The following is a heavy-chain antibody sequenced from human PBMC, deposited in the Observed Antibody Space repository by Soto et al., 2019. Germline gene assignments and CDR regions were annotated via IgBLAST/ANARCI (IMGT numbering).Heavy chain of an antibody. V-gene: IGHV4-59*01. D-gene: IGHD2-2*01. CDR3: ARDRRPCTSYLCGAINWFDP. Sequence: PSETLSLTCTVSGGSISSYYWSWIRQPPGKGLEWIGYIYYSGSTNYNPSLKSRVTISVDTSKNQFSLKLSSVTAADTAVYYCARDRRPCTSYLCGAINWFDPWGQGTLVTVSS. J-gene: IGHJ5*02. CDR1: GGSISSYY. CDR2: IYYSGST.